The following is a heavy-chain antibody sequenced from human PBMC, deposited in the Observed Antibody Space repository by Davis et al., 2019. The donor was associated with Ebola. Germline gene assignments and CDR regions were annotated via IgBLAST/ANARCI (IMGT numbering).Heavy chain of an antibody. V-gene: IGHV3-69-1*01. CDR3: ARQPSLRWFGSADY. J-gene: IGHJ4*02. CDR2: ISDTNTI. CDR1: EFSVTNNY. Sequence: GESLKISCAGSEFSVTNNYMNWVRQAPGKGLEWVSYISDTNTIYYADSVKGRFTISRDNVKNSLYLQMNSLRDEDTAVYYCARQPSLRWFGSADYWGQGTLVTVSS. D-gene: IGHD3-10*01.